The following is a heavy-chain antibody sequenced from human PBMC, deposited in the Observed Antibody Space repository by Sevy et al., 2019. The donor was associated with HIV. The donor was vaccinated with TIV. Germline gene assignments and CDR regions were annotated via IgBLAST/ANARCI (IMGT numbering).Heavy chain of an antibody. CDR1: GFTVNDKY. CDR2: IFSSGST. Sequence: GGSLRLSCAISGFTVNDKYIIWVRQAPGKGLEWVSVIFSSGSTYYAESAMGRFSISRDNSKNTVDLQMNSVRAEDTAVYYCVSLFLSYRSGWSYFDYWGQGTLVTVSS. D-gene: IGHD6-19*01. V-gene: IGHV3-66*02. CDR3: VSLFLSYRSGWSYFDY. J-gene: IGHJ4*02.